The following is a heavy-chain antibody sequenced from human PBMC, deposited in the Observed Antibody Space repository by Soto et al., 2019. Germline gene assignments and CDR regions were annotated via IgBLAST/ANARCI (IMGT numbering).Heavy chain of an antibody. CDR1: GGSINSYY. J-gene: IGHJ5*02. CDR3: ARVPGP. CDR2: IYYSGST. Sequence: PSETLSLTCTVSGGSINSYYWSWIRQPPGKGLEWIGYIYYSGSTNYNPSLKSRVTISVDTSKNQFSLKLSSVTAADTAVYYCARVPGPWGQGTLVTVSS. V-gene: IGHV4-59*08. D-gene: IGHD2-2*01.